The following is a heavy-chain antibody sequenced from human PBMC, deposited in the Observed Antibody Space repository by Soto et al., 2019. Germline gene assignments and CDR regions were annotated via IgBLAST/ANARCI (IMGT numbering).Heavy chain of an antibody. Sequence: EVQLVESGGGLVQPGGSLRLSCAASGFTFSSYSMNWVRQAPGKGLEWVSYISSSSSTIYYADSVKGRVTISRDNAKKSLYLQMNSLRAEDTAVYYCARTGDCSGGSCYHLRHHDDYWGQGTLVTVSS. J-gene: IGHJ4*02. CDR2: ISSSSSTI. CDR3: ARTGDCSGGSCYHLRHHDDY. V-gene: IGHV3-48*01. CDR1: GFTFSSYS. D-gene: IGHD2-15*01.